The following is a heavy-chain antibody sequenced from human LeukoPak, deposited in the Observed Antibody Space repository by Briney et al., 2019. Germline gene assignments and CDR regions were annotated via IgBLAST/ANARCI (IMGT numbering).Heavy chain of an antibody. CDR2: IIPIFGTA. D-gene: IGHD4-11*01. CDR1: GGTFSSYA. CDR3: ASRDYSNYYV. Sequence: GASVKVSCKASGGTFSSYAISWVRQAPGQGLEWMGGIIPIFGTANYAQKFQGRVTITADESTSTAYMELSSLRSEDTAVYYCASRDYSNYYVWGEGTTVTVSS. J-gene: IGHJ6*04. V-gene: IGHV1-69*13.